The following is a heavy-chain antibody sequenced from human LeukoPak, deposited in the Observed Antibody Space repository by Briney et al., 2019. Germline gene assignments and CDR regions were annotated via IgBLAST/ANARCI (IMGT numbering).Heavy chain of an antibody. CDR3: ARDHIAVRPGHFDY. CDR1: GYTFTTYG. V-gene: IGHV1-18*01. CDR2: ISVYNGNT. J-gene: IGHJ4*02. D-gene: IGHD6-19*01. Sequence: ASMKVSCKASGYTFTTYGINWLRQALGQGLEWMGWISVYNGNTKFAQKFQARVTMTTDTSTSTAYMELRSLRSDDTAVYYCARDHIAVRPGHFDYWGQGTLVPVSS.